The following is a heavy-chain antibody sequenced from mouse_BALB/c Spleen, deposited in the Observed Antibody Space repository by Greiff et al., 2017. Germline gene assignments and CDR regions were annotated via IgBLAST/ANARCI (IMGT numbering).Heavy chain of an antibody. Sequence: VQLQQSGAELVRPGASVTLSCKASGYTFTDYEMHWVKQTPVHGLEWIGAIDPETGGTAYNQKFKGKATLTADKSSSTAYMELRSLTSEDSAVYYCTREGGNYAMDYWGQGTSVTVSS. CDR2: IDPETGGT. CDR3: TREGGNYAMDY. V-gene: IGHV1-15*01. CDR1: GYTFTDYE. J-gene: IGHJ4*01.